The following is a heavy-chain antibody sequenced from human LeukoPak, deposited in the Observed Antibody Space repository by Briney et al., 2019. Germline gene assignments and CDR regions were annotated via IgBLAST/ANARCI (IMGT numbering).Heavy chain of an antibody. J-gene: IGHJ4*02. D-gene: IGHD3-22*01. V-gene: IGHV1-18*01. CDR1: GYTFTNYG. CDR3: ASGAYYYDSSEALHY. Sequence: GASVKVSCKASGYTFTNYGLSWVRQAPGQGLEWMGWISAYNGNTNYAQRLQGRLTMTTDTSTNTAYMELRSLRSDDTAVYYCASGAYYYDSSEALHYWGQGTLVTVSS. CDR2: ISAYNGNT.